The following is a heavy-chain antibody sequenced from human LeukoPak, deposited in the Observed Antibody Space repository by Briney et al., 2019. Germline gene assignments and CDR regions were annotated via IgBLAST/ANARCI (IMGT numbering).Heavy chain of an antibody. V-gene: IGHV4-34*01. CDR3: ARGDVVVPAATTPLDY. CDR2: INHSGST. Sequence: SETLSLTCAVYGGSFSGYYWSWIRQPPGKGLEWIGEINHSGSTNYNPSLKSRVTISVDTSKNQFSLKLSSVTAADTAVYYCARGDVVVPAATTPLDYWGQGTLVTVSS. J-gene: IGHJ4*02. D-gene: IGHD2-2*01. CDR1: GGSFSGYY.